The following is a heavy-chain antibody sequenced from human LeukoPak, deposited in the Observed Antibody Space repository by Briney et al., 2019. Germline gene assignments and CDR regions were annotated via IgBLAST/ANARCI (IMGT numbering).Heavy chain of an antibody. J-gene: IGHJ6*03. V-gene: IGHV3-20*04. CDR1: GFTFSDYY. Sequence: GGSLRLSCAASGFTFSDYYMSWIRHVPGKGLEWVSGTNWDGASTGYADSVKGRFTISRDNVKNFLYLQMNSLRVEDTALYFCGRVYCSTTSCYDYYDYYMDVWGKGTTVTVSS. CDR3: GRVYCSTTSCYDYYDYYMDV. CDR2: TNWDGAST. D-gene: IGHD2-2*01.